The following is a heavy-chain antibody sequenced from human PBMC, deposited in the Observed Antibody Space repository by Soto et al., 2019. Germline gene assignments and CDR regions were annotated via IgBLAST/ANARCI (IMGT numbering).Heavy chain of an antibody. D-gene: IGHD6-13*01. CDR1: GFTFSSYS. J-gene: IGHJ6*02. V-gene: IGHV3-21*01. CDR2: ISSSSSYI. Sequence: LRLSCAASGFTFSSYSMNWVRQAPGKGLEWVSSISSSSSYIYYADSVKGRFTISRDNAKNSLYLQMNSLRAEDTAVYYCARDRAAAGNPDYYYYGMDVWGQGTTGTVSS. CDR3: ARDRAAAGNPDYYYYGMDV.